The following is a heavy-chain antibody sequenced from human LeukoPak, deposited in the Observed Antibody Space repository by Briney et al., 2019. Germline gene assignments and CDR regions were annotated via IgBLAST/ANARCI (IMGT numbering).Heavy chain of an antibody. D-gene: IGHD3-3*01. V-gene: IGHV4-34*01. CDR2: INHSGST. J-gene: IGHJ4*02. Sequence: SETLSLTCAVYGGSFSGYYWSCIRQPPGKGLEWIGEINHSGSTNYNPSLKSRVTISVDTSKNQFSLKLSSVTAADTAVYYCARGAKVSEIYDYFDYWGQGTLVTVSS. CDR3: ARGAKVSEIYDYFDY. CDR1: GGSFSGYY.